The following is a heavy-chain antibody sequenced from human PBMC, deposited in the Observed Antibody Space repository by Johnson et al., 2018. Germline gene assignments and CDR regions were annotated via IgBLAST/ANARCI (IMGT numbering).Heavy chain of an antibody. CDR1: VFTFSRYS. Sequence: EVQLVETGGGLVKPGGSLRLSCAASVFTFSRYSMNWVRQAPGKGLEWVSSIYSDSSSIYYADSVKGRFTISRDNAKNSLSLQMNSLRAEDTAVYYCARTEYSSSSSAFDIWGQGTMVTVSS. J-gene: IGHJ3*02. V-gene: IGHV3-21*01. CDR2: IYSDSSSI. CDR3: ARTEYSSSSSAFDI. D-gene: IGHD6-6*01.